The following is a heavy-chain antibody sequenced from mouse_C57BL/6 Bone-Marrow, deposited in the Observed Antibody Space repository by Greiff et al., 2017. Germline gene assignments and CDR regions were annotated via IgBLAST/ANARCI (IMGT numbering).Heavy chain of an antibody. Sequence: VQLQQSGPSLVRPSQTLSLTCTVTGFSINSDCYWIWIRQFPGNKLEYIGYTFYSGITYYNPSLESRTYITRDTSKNQFSLKLSSVTTEDTATYYCARDYYGSSYRWYFDVWGTGTTVTVSS. D-gene: IGHD1-1*01. V-gene: IGHV3-3*01. CDR2: TFYSGIT. J-gene: IGHJ1*03. CDR1: GFSINSDCY. CDR3: ARDYYGSSYRWYFDV.